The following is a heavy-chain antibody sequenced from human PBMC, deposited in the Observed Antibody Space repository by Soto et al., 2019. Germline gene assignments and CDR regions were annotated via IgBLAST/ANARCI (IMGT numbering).Heavy chain of an antibody. D-gene: IGHD6-19*01. J-gene: IGHJ6*02. CDR3: ARAGYSSGWYREDYYYYGMDV. V-gene: IGHV3-21*01. CDR2: ISSSSSYI. Sequence: LRLSCAASGFTFSIYSMNWVRQAPGKGLEWVSSISSSSSYIYYADSVKGRFTISRDNAKNSLYLQMNSLRAEDTAVYYCARAGYSSGWYREDYYYYGMDVWGQGTTVTVS. CDR1: GFTFSIYS.